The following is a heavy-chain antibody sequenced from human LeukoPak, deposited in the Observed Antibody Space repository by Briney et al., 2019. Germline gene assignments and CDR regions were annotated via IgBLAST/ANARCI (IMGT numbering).Heavy chain of an antibody. D-gene: IGHD5-18*01. J-gene: IGHJ4*02. CDR3: AKDRYSYAFEYSDS. CDR2: ISYDGSNK. Sequence: GGSLRLSCAASGFTFSSYAMHWVRQAPGKELEWVAVISYDGSNKYYADSVKGRFTISRDNSKNTLYLQMNSLRAEDTAVYYCAKDRYSYAFEYSDSWGQGTLVTVSS. V-gene: IGHV3-30-3*01. CDR1: GFTFSSYA.